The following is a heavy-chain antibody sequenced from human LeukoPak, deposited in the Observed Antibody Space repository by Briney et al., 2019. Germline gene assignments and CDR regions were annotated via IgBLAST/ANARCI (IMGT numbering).Heavy chain of an antibody. J-gene: IGHJ4*02. CDR3: AKDTGGRGYSYGSYDY. Sequence: GRSPRLSCAASGFTFDDYAMHWVRQAPGKGLEWVSGISWNSGSIGYADSVKGRFTISRDNAKNSLYLQMNSLRAEDTALYYCAKDTGGRGYSYGSYDYWGQGTLVTVSS. CDR2: ISWNSGSI. CDR1: GFTFDDYA. D-gene: IGHD5-18*01. V-gene: IGHV3-9*01.